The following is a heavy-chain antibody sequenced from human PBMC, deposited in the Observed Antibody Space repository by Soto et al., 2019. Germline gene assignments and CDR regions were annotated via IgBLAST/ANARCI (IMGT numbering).Heavy chain of an antibody. Sequence: PGESLKISCKGSGYSFTSYWIGWVRQMPGKGLEWMGIIYPGDSDTRYSPSFQGQVTISADKSISTAYLQWSSLKASDTAMYYCARHLGAAAGTHYYYYGMDVWCQGTTVTVSS. CDR3: ARHLGAAAGTHYYYYGMDV. D-gene: IGHD6-13*01. CDR1: GYSFTSYW. J-gene: IGHJ6*02. V-gene: IGHV5-51*01. CDR2: IYPGDSDT.